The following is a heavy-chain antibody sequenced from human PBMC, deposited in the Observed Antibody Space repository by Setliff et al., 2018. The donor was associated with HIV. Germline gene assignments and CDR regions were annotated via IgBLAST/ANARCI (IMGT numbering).Heavy chain of an antibody. CDR2: INPSGGST. Sequence: ASVKVSCKASGYTFTSYYIHWVRQAPGQGLEWMGRINPSGGSTSYAQKFQGRVTMTRDTSTSTVYMELSSLRSEDTAMYYSARRGVPQQIDLDSWGHGTLVTVSS. D-gene: IGHD3-10*01. CDR3: ARRGVPQQIDLDS. V-gene: IGHV1-46*01. CDR1: GYTFTSYY. J-gene: IGHJ5*01.